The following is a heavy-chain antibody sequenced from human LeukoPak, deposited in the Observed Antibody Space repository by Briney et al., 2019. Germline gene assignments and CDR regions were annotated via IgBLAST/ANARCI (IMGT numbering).Heavy chain of an antibody. V-gene: IGHV3-74*01. Sequence: GGSLRLSCAASGFTFSSYWMNWVRQAPGKGLVWVSRIASDGSSTTYADSVKGRFSISRVNAKNTLYLQMNSLRVEDTAVYYCARGRPHGNDYWGQGTLVTVSS. D-gene: IGHD4-23*01. CDR2: IASDGSST. J-gene: IGHJ4*02. CDR3: ARGRPHGNDY. CDR1: GFTFSSYW.